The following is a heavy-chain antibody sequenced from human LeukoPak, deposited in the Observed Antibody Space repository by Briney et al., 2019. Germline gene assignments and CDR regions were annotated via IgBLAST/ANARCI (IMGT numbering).Heavy chain of an antibody. CDR2: IYPGDSDT. Sequence: GESPKISCKGSGYSFTSYWIGWVRQMPGKGLEWMGIIYPGDSDTRYSPSFQGQVTISADKSISTAYLQWSSLKASDTAMYYCARRYCSSTSCYSGRGTWFDPWGQGTLVTVSS. CDR1: GYSFTSYW. J-gene: IGHJ5*02. V-gene: IGHV5-51*01. CDR3: ARRYCSSTSCYSGRGTWFDP. D-gene: IGHD2-2*02.